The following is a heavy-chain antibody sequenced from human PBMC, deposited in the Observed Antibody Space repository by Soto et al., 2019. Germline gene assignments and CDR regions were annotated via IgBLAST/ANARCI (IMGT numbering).Heavy chain of an antibody. Sequence: QITLKESGPTLVKPTQTLTLTCTFSGFSLTTSGVGVGWIRQPPGKALEWLALIYSDDNKRYSPSLKSRLTITKDISKNQVVLIMTNMDPVDTATYYCAHRPRESIAAAGFDFWGQGILVTVSS. CDR3: AHRPRESIAAAGFDF. V-gene: IGHV2-5*02. J-gene: IGHJ4*02. D-gene: IGHD6-13*01. CDR2: IYSDDNK. CDR1: GFSLTTSGVG.